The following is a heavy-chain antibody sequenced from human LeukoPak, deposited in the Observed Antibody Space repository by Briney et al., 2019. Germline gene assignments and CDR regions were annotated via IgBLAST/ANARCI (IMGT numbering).Heavy chain of an antibody. CDR1: GGSISSGSYY. D-gene: IGHD1-26*01. CDR2: IYTSGST. V-gene: IGHV4-61*02. CDR3: ARAPRGIVGATIPDY. Sequence: SETLSLTCTVSGGSISSGSYYWSWIRQPAGKGLEWIGRIYTSGSTNYNPSLKSRVTISVDTSKNQFSLKLTSVTAADTAVYYCARAPRGIVGATIPDYWGQGTLVTVSS. J-gene: IGHJ4*02.